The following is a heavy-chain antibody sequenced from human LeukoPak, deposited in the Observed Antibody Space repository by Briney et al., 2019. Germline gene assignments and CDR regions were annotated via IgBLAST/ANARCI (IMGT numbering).Heavy chain of an antibody. CDR3: ARPIRSRDNNWFDP. CDR1: GESLSNYY. Sequence: SETLSLTCAVYGESLSNYYWSWIRQPPGKGLEWIGEINHYGSTNYNPSLKSRITISVDTSANQFSLKLNSVTAADTAVYYCARPIRSRDNNWFDPWGQGILVTVSS. J-gene: IGHJ5*02. V-gene: IGHV4-34*01. D-gene: IGHD3-10*01. CDR2: INHYGST.